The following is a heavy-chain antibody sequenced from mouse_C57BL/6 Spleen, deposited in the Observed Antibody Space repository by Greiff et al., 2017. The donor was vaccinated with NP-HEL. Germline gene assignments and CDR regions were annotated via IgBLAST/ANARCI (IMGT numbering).Heavy chain of an antibody. V-gene: IGHV5-15*01. D-gene: IGHD2-4*01. CDR2: ISNLAYSI. Sequence: EVQLVESGGGLVQPGGSLKLSCAASGFTFSDYGMAWVRQAPRKGPEWVAFISNLAYSIYYADTVTGRFTISRENAKNTLYLEMSSLRSEDTAMYYCARVGYDYDEDWYFDVWGTGTTVTVSS. CDR1: GFTFSDYG. CDR3: ARVGYDYDEDWYFDV. J-gene: IGHJ1*03.